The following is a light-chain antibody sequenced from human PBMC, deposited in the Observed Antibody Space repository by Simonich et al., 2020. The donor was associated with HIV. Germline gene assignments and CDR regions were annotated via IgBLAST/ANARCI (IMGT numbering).Light chain of an antibody. V-gene: IGLV4-69*01. CDR3: SSYTSSSTLGV. CDR1: SGHSRYD. CDR2: VESDGSH. Sequence: QLVLTQSPSASASLGASVRLTCTLSSGHSRYDIAWHQQQPEKGPRYLMKVESDGSHSKGDEIPDRFSGSSYGAERYLTISSLQSEDEADYYCSSYTSSSTLGVFGTGTKVTVL. J-gene: IGLJ1*01.